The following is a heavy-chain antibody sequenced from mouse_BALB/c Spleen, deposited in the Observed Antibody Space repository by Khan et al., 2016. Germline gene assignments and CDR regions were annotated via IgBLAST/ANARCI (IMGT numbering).Heavy chain of an antibody. V-gene: IGHV14-1*02. CDR3: TRYRHDAIFDY. D-gene: IGHD2-14*01. J-gene: IGHJ2*01. CDR2: IDPETGNT. Sequence: VQLQQSGAELVRPGALVKLSCKASGFNIKDYYMHWVKQRLEQGLEWIGWIDPETGNTVYDPKFEGKASVTADTSSNTAYLQLRRLTSEDTAVSYCTRYRHDAIFDYWSQDTTLTVTS. CDR1: GFNIKDYY.